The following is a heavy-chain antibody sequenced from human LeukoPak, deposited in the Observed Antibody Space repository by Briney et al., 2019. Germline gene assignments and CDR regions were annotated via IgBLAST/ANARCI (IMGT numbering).Heavy chain of an antibody. V-gene: IGHV3-11*03. CDR3: ARHYYDSRYPTSGYYMDV. J-gene: IGHJ6*03. CDR1: GFTFDDYA. CDR2: ISNSGTDT. D-gene: IGHD3-22*01. Sequence: GGSLRLSCAASGFTFDDYAMHWVRQAPGKGLEWVSYISNSGTDTNYADSVKGRFTISRDNAKNSLYLQMNSLRAEDTALYYCARHYYDSRYPTSGYYMDVWGKGTTVTVSS.